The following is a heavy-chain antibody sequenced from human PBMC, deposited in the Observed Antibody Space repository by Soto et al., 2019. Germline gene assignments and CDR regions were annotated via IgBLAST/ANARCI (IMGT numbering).Heavy chain of an antibody. J-gene: IGHJ5*02. CDR3: ARERTRGFDP. Sequence: QVQLVQSGAEVKKPGASVKVSCKASGYTFTSYDINWVRQATGQGLEWMGWMNPSSGNTVYAQKFQGRVTMARNTSISTAYMELSSLRSEDTAVYFCARERTRGFDPWGQGTLVTVPS. CDR1: GYTFTSYD. CDR2: MNPSSGNT. V-gene: IGHV1-8*01.